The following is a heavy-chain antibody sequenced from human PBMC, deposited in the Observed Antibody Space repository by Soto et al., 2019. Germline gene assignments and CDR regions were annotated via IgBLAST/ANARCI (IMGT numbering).Heavy chain of an antibody. D-gene: IGHD3-10*01. CDR3: AKATYYYGSGSYLAPDY. CDR1: GYTFTSYY. V-gene: IGHV1-46*03. J-gene: IGHJ4*02. CDR2: INPSGGST. Sequence: ASVKVSCKASGYTFTSYYMHWVRQAPGQGLEWMGIINPSGGSTSYAQKFQGRVTMTRDTSTSTVYMELSSLRSEDTAVYYCAKATYYYGSGSYLAPDYWGQGTLVTVSS.